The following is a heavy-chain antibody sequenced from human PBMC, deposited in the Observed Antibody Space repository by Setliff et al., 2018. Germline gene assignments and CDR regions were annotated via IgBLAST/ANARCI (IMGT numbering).Heavy chain of an antibody. CDR3: ARATVGLATIIYLDS. Sequence: SETLSLTCTVSGASISSGFYYWSWIRQPAGKGLEWIGRIHSSGDTKYNPSLKTRVTIAVDTSKNQFSLKLNSATAADTAVYYCARATVGLATIIYLDSWGPGTLVTVSS. CDR2: IHSSGDT. J-gene: IGHJ4*02. CDR1: GASISSGFYY. D-gene: IGHD4-4*01. V-gene: IGHV4-61*02.